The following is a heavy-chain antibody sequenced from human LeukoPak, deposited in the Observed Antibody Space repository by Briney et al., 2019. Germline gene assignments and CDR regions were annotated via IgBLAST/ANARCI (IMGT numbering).Heavy chain of an antibody. J-gene: IGHJ6*03. D-gene: IGHD3-10*01. Sequence: ASVKVSCKASGYTFTSYDINWVRQATGQGLEWMGWMNPNSGNTGYAQKFQGRVTMTRNTSISTAYMELSSLRSEDTAVYYCARGRITMVRGVIHNYYYYYYMDVWGKGTTVTISS. CDR1: GYTFTSYD. CDR2: MNPNSGNT. CDR3: ARGRITMVRGVIHNYYYYYYMDV. V-gene: IGHV1-8*01.